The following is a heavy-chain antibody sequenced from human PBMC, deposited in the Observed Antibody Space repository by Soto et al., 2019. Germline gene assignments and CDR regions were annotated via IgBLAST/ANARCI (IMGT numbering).Heavy chain of an antibody. D-gene: IGHD6-13*01. V-gene: IGHV3-11*01. J-gene: IGHJ4*02. Sequence: GGSLRLSCAASGFTFSDYYMSWIRQAPGKGLEWVSYISSSGSTIYYADSVKGRFTISRDNAKNSLYLQMNSLRAEDTAVYYCARQRSRQPPSFDYWGQGTLVTVSS. CDR1: GFTFSDYY. CDR2: ISSSGSTI. CDR3: ARQRSRQPPSFDY.